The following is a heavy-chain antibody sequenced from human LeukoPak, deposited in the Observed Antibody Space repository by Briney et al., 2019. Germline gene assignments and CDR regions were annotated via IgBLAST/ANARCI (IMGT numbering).Heavy chain of an antibody. Sequence: GGSLRLSCAVSGFSVTANDMSWVRQAPGKGLEWVSVIYSGERTYYAASVKGRFTISRDNSRNTLYLQMNNLRAEDTAVYYCAKAAQVGGFGEEYYYYYMDVWGKGTTVTVSS. J-gene: IGHJ6*03. V-gene: IGHV3-53*01. CDR1: GFSVTAND. D-gene: IGHD3-10*01. CDR2: IYSGERT. CDR3: AKAAQVGGFGEEYYYYYMDV.